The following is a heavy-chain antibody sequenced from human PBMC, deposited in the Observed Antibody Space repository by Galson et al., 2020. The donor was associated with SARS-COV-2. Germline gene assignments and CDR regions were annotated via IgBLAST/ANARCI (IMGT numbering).Heavy chain of an antibody. CDR3: ARESYDGSGYYLAYFYY. Sequence: SESLSLTCTVSGVSINSYYMRWIRQPPGKGLEWIGYIYYNGSTNYNPSLKSRVTISVDTSKKQFSLKLSSVTAADTAVYYCARESYDGSGYYLAYFYYWCLGTLVTVSS. J-gene: IGHJ4*02. CDR1: GVSINSYY. V-gene: IGHV4-59*01. D-gene: IGHD3-22*01. CDR2: IYYNGST.